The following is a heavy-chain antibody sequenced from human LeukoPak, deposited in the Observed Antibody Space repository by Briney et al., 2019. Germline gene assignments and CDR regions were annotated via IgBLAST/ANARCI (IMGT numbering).Heavy chain of an antibody. CDR1: GFNLSSYA. Sequence: QAGGSLRLSCAASGFNLSSYAMTWVRQAPGKGLEWVSTITSTGVHTYYAESVRGRFTMSSDNSMNTLYLQMNSLRAEDTAVYYCAKDFVEPPTTTLRFLEWLGYFDYWGQGTLVTVSS. D-gene: IGHD3-3*01. V-gene: IGHV3-23*01. J-gene: IGHJ4*02. CDR3: AKDFVEPPTTTLRFLEWLGYFDY. CDR2: ITSTGVHT.